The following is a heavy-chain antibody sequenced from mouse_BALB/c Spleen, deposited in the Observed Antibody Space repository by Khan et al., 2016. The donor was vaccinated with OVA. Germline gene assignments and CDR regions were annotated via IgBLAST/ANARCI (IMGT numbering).Heavy chain of an antibody. CDR1: GYTFTDYA. J-gene: IGHJ4*01. Sequence: QVRLQQSGPEVVRPGVSVTISCKGSGYTFTDYALSWVKQSRAKSLEWIGIISTYNVNTYYNQKFQGKATMTVDKSSSPAYMELARLTYEDSAINYCARRDFVLRLRAMDYWGQGTSVTVSS. CDR3: ARRDFVLRLRAMDY. V-gene: IGHV1S137*01. D-gene: IGHD1-1*01. CDR2: ISTYNVNT.